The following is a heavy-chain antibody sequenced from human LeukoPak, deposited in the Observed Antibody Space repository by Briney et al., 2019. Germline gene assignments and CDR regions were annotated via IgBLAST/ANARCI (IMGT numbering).Heavy chain of an antibody. CDR1: GFTFSSYG. CDR2: IRSDGSNK. D-gene: IGHD2-2*01. Sequence: GGSLRLSCAASGFTFSSYGMHWVRQAPGKGLEWVAFIRSDGSNKYYADSVRGRFTISRDNAKNTLYLQMNSLRVDDTAVYYCARDWYYAIDYWGQGTLVTVSS. J-gene: IGHJ4*02. V-gene: IGHV3-30*02. CDR3: ARDWYYAIDY.